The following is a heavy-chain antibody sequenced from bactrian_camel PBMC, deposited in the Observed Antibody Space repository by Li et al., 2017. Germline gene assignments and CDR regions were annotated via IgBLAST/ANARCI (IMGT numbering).Heavy chain of an antibody. CDR2: IYTGGDTK. Sequence: HVQLVESGGGSVQAGGSLRLSCAASGYTYSSNCMGWFRQAPGRDREGVATIYTGGDTKYYIDSVKGRFTISQDSAENTLYLQMNSLNADDSAMYYCAAFDRVARPLYPDEYKYWGQGTQVTVS. J-gene: IGHJ4*01. CDR3: AAFDRVARPLYPDEYKY. D-gene: IGHD1*01. CDR1: GYTYSSNC. V-gene: IGHV3S1*01.